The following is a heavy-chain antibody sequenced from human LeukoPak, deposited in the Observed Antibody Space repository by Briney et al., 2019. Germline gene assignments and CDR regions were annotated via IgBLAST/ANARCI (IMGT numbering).Heavy chain of an antibody. CDR1: GFTFSSYS. Sequence: GGSLRLSCAASGFTFSSYSMNWVRQAPGKGLEWVGFIRSKAYGGTTEYAASVKGRFTISRDDSKSIAYLQMNSLKTEDTAVYYCTRAVAHLDYWGQGTLVTVSS. CDR2: IRSKAYGGTT. CDR3: TRAVAHLDY. D-gene: IGHD4-23*01. J-gene: IGHJ4*02. V-gene: IGHV3-49*04.